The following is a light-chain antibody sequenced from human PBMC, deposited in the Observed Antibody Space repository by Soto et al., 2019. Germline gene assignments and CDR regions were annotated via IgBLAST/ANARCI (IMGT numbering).Light chain of an antibody. CDR2: DVS. CDR3: SSYTSSSSYV. J-gene: IGLJ1*01. CDR1: SSDVGGYNY. V-gene: IGLV2-14*03. Sequence: QSVLTQPASVSGSPGQSITISCTGTSSDVGGYNYVSWYQQHPGKAPQLMIYDVSNRPSGVSNRFSGSKSGNTASLTISGLQAEDEADYHCSSYTSSSSYVFGTGTKVTVL.